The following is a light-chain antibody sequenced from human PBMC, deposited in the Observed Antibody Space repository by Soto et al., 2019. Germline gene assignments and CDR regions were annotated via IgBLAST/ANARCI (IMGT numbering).Light chain of an antibody. V-gene: IGKV3-15*01. CDR3: QQYYKWPPFT. CDR2: NAA. CDR1: QRIDTS. J-gene: IGKJ3*01. Sequence: EIVMTQSPATLSVSPGERATLSCRASQRIDTSLAWYQQRPGQAPRILLYNAATRATGIPARFSGRGFGTEFTLTISSLQSEDFALYYCQQYYKWPPFTFGPGTKVDI.